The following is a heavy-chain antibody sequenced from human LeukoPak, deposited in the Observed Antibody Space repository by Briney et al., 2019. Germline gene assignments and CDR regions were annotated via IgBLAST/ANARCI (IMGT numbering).Heavy chain of an antibody. CDR3: ATSHDSAGND. Sequence: GGSLRLSCAASGFAFSDFWMSWVRQAPGKGLEWVANIRHDGNAKNYVPSVRGRFTISRDNAKNSLYLQMNSLRVEDTAVYYCATSHDSAGNDWGQGTLVTVSS. J-gene: IGHJ4*02. CDR1: GFAFSDFW. D-gene: IGHD2-15*01. V-gene: IGHV3-7*01. CDR2: IRHDGNAK.